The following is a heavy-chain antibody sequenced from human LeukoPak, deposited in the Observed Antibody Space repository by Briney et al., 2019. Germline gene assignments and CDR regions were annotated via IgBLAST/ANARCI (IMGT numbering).Heavy chain of an antibody. CDR2: ISWNSDSI. D-gene: IGHD6-19*01. V-gene: IGHV3-9*01. Sequence: PGRSLRLSCAASGFTFDDYAMHWVRQAPGKGLEWVSGISWNSDSIGYADSVKGRFTISRDNAKKSLYLQMNSLRAEDTALYYCAKGRWQWLVGGYFDYWGQGTLVNVSS. CDR3: AKGRWQWLVGGYFDY. J-gene: IGHJ4*02. CDR1: GFTFDDYA.